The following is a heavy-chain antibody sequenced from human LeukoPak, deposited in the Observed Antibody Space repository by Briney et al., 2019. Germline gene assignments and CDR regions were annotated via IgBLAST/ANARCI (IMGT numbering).Heavy chain of an antibody. V-gene: IGHV4-4*07. CDR2: IYTSGST. Sequence: SSETLSLTCTVSGGSISSYYWSWVRQPAGKGLEWIGRIYTSGSTNYNPSLKSRVTMSVDTSKNQFSLKLSSVTAADTAVYYCARLGDYYDSSGYHWNYFDYWGQGTLVTVSS. J-gene: IGHJ4*02. CDR3: ARLGDYYDSSGYHWNYFDY. CDR1: GGSISSYY. D-gene: IGHD3-22*01.